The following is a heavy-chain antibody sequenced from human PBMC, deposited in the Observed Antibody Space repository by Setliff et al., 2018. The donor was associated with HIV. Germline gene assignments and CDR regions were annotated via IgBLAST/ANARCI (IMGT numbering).Heavy chain of an antibody. CDR1: GGSISSGGYY. Sequence: TLSLTCNVSGGSISSGGYYWSWIRQHPGKGLAWIGYIYYSGSTYYNPSLKSLGTISVDTSKNQFSLKLSSVTAADTAVYYCARARGGCSGGSCPAHHYYYYMDVWGKGTTVTVS. V-gene: IGHV4-31*01. CDR3: ARARGGCSGGSCPAHHYYYYMDV. D-gene: IGHD2-15*01. CDR2: IYYSGST. J-gene: IGHJ6*03.